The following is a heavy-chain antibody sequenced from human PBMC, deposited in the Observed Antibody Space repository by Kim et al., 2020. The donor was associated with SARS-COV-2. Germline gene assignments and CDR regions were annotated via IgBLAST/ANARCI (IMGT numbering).Heavy chain of an antibody. CDR3: ARDAVAGTSWFEP. Sequence: NYAQKFQGRATITADESTSTAYMEVSGLRSEDTAVYYCARDAVAGTSWFEPWGQGNLVTVSS. J-gene: IGHJ5*02. D-gene: IGHD6-19*01. V-gene: IGHV1-69*01.